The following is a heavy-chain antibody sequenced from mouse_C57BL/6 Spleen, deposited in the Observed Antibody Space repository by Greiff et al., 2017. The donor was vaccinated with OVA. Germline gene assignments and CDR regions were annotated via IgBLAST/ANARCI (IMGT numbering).Heavy chain of an antibody. Sequence: VQLQQSGAELVRPGASVTLSCKASGYTFTDYEMHWVKQTPVHGLEWIGAIDPETGGTAYNQKFTGKAILTADNASSTAYMELRSLTSEDSAVYYCTRRGYGSSYDWYFDVWGTGTTVTVSS. J-gene: IGHJ1*03. V-gene: IGHV1-15*01. CDR2: IDPETGGT. CDR3: TRRGYGSSYDWYFDV. D-gene: IGHD1-1*01. CDR1: GYTFTDYE.